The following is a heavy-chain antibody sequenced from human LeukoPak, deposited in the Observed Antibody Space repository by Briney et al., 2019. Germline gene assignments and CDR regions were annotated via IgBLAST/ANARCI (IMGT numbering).Heavy chain of an antibody. CDR3: ARLWGGNGYSGGSLNL. CDR2: VWYDGRNR. CDR1: GYTFSRHG. Sequence: GGSLRLSFAASGYTFSRHGIHWVRQAPGKGLEWVAVVWYDGRNRDYADSVKGRFTIFKDNSNNMVFLQMDRLRAEDTAVYYCARLWGGNGYSGGSLNLWGQGTLVTVSS. V-gene: IGHV3-33*01. J-gene: IGHJ5*02. D-gene: IGHD3-16*01.